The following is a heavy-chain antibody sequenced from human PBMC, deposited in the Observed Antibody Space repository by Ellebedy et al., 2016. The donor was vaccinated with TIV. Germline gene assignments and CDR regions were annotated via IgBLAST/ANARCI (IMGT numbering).Heavy chain of an antibody. CDR1: GFTFSSYD. CDR2: IGTAGDT. J-gene: IGHJ4*02. V-gene: IGHV3-13*01. Sequence: GESLKISCAASGFTFSSYDMHWVRQVTGKGLEWVSAIGTAGDTYYPGSVKGRFTISRENAKNSLYLQMNSLRAGDTVVYYCARATEGLDYWGQGTLVTVSS. CDR3: ARATEGLDY. D-gene: IGHD1-14*01.